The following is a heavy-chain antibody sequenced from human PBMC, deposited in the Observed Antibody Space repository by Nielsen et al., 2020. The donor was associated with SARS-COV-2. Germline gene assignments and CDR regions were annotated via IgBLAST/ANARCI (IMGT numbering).Heavy chain of an antibody. Sequence: GESLKISCAASGVTLSSFGMHWVRQAPGKGLEWVAVISFDGSEEYYADSVKGRFTISRDNSKNTLYLQMNSLRAEDTALYYCAKEGANYYDSFYFDDWGQGTLVTVSS. D-gene: IGHD3-22*01. V-gene: IGHV3-30*18. J-gene: IGHJ4*02. CDR2: ISFDGSEE. CDR1: GVTLSSFG. CDR3: AKEGANYYDSFYFDD.